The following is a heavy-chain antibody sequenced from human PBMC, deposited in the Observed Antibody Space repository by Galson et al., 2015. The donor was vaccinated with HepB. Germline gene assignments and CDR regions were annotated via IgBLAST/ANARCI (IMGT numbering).Heavy chain of an antibody. J-gene: IGHJ6*03. Sequence: SLRLSCAASGFTLSSYSMNWVRQAPGKGLEWVSVIYSGGSTYYADSVKGRFTISRDNSKNTLYLQMNSLRAEDTAVYYCASSRGYYYYYMDVWGKGTTVTVSS. D-gene: IGHD6-13*01. CDR1: GFTLSSYS. V-gene: IGHV3-53*01. CDR2: IYSGGST. CDR3: ASSRGYYYYYMDV.